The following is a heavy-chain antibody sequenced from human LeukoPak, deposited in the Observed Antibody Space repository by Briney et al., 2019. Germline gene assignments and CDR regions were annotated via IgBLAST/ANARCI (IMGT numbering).Heavy chain of an antibody. Sequence: PSETLSLTCTVSGGSISSGSYYWSWIRQPAGKGLEWIGRIYTSGSTNYNPSLKSRVTISVDTSKNQFSLKLSSVTAADTAVYYCASFVYSSPITRAGNDYWGQGTLVTVSS. CDR3: ASFVYSSPITRAGNDY. CDR1: GGSISSGSYY. D-gene: IGHD6-13*01. V-gene: IGHV4-61*02. J-gene: IGHJ4*02. CDR2: IYTSGST.